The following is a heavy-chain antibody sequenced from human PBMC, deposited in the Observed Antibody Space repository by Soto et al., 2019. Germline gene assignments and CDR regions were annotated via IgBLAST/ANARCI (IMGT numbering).Heavy chain of an antibody. CDR1: GFTFSSYS. D-gene: IGHD3-16*01. Sequence: GGSLRLSCAASGFTFSSYSMNWVRQAPGKGLEWVSSISSSSSYIYYADSVKGRFTISRDNAKNTLYLQMNSLRAEDTAVYYCARDMMTWGHAFDIWGQGTMVTVSS. J-gene: IGHJ3*02. CDR2: ISSSSSYI. CDR3: ARDMMTWGHAFDI. V-gene: IGHV3-21*04.